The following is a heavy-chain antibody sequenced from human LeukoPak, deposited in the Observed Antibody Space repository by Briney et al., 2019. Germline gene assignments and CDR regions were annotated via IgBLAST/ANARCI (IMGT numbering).Heavy chain of an antibody. J-gene: IGHJ3*01. CDR2: IQTDGSTK. CDR1: GFTFSRYG. V-gene: IGHV3-30*02. CDR3: AIEISRLVIHAFDL. D-gene: IGHD3-9*01. Sequence: PGGSLRLSCVSSGFTFSRYGIHWVRQDPGKGLEWVAFIQTDGSTKYYADSVKGRFTVSRDNPKNTVYLQMNSLRTEDTAVYYCAIEISRLVIHAFDLWGPGTMVTVSS.